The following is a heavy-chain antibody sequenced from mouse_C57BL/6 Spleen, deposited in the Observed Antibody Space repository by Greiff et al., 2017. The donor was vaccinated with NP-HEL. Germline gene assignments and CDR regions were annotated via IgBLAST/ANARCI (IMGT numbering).Heavy chain of an antibody. CDR3: ARNQGGYFDV. CDR2: ISYDGSN. V-gene: IGHV3-6*01. CDR1: GYSITSGYY. Sequence: VQLKESGPGLVKPSPSLSLTCSVTGYSITSGYYWNWIRQFPGNKLEWMGYISYDGSNNYNPSLKNRISITRDTSKNQFFLKLNSVTTEDTATYYCARNQGGYFDVWGTGTTVTVSS. J-gene: IGHJ1*03.